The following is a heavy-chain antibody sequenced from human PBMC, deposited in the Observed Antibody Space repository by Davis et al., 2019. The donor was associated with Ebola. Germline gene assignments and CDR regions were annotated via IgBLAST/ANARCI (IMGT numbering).Heavy chain of an antibody. D-gene: IGHD5-18*01. Sequence: GSLRLSCAVYGGSFSGYYWSWIRQPPGKGLEWIGEINHSGSTNYNPSLKSRVTISVDTSKNQFSLKLSSVTAADTAVYYCARTRRGYSYGFSYYYYYGMDVWGQGTTVTVSS. V-gene: IGHV4-34*01. CDR3: ARTRRGYSYGFSYYYYYGMDV. CDR1: GGSFSGYY. J-gene: IGHJ6*02. CDR2: INHSGST.